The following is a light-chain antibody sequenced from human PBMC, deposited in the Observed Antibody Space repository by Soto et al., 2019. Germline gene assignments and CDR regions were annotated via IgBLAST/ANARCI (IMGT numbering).Light chain of an antibody. J-gene: IGKJ4*01. V-gene: IGKV1-39*01. CDR1: QTITKY. CDR3: QQSNSAPLT. Sequence: DIQMTQSPSSLSASVGDRVTITCRASQTITKYLNWYQQKPGKAPKLLIFAASSLQSGVPSRFSGSGSGTDFTLTISSLQPEDSATYFCQQSNSAPLTFCGGTKVEIK. CDR2: AAS.